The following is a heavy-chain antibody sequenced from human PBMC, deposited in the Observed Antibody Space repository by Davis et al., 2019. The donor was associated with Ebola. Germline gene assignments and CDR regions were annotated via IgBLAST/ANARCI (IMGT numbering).Heavy chain of an antibody. J-gene: IGHJ4*02. CDR1: GYTFTSYW. V-gene: IGHV5-10-1*01. Sequence: GESLKISCKGSGYTFTSYWIAWVRQMPGKGLEWMGRIDPSDSYTNYSPSFQGHVTISADKSISTAYLQWSSLKASDTAMYYCARRWGDLELSDWGQGTLVTVSS. CDR3: ARRWGDLELSD. D-gene: IGHD1-7*01. CDR2: IDPSDSYT.